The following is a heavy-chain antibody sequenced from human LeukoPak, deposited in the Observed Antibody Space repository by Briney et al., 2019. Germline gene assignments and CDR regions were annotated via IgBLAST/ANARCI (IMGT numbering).Heavy chain of an antibody. CDR2: ISGSGGST. CDR3: AKDLTTSDFYDSSGYYYAPLFDY. D-gene: IGHD3-22*01. Sequence: GGSLRLSCAASGFTFGSYAMSWVRQAPGKGLEWVSAISGSGGSTYYADSVKGRFTISRDNSKNTLYLQMNSQRAEDTAVYYCAKDLTTSDFYDSSGYYYAPLFDYWGQGTLVTVSS. J-gene: IGHJ4*02. CDR1: GFTFGSYA. V-gene: IGHV3-23*01.